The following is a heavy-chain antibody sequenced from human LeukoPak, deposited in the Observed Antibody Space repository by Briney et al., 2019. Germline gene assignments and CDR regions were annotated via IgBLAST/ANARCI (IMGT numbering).Heavy chain of an antibody. CDR3: AKVFDSSGYYPSDR. V-gene: IGHV3-23*01. CDR1: GFAFTNYA. D-gene: IGHD3-22*01. J-gene: IGHJ4*02. CDR2: ISGTGGST. Sequence: GGSLRLSCAASGFAFTNYAMTWVRQAPGEGLKWVSTISGTGGSTYYAPSLKVPLTVSRDNSKNTLYLRLRSLRDGDTAVYYCAKVFDSSGYYPSDRWGQGTLVIVSS.